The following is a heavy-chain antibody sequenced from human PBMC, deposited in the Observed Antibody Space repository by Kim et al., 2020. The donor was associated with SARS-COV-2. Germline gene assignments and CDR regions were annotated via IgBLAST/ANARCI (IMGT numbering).Heavy chain of an antibody. V-gene: IGHV3-9*01. D-gene: IGHD6-13*01. Sequence: ADSVKGRFTISRDNAKNSLYLQMNSLRAEDTALYYCAKDGIAAAGTFFDYWGQGTLVTVSS. J-gene: IGHJ4*02. CDR3: AKDGIAAAGTFFDY.